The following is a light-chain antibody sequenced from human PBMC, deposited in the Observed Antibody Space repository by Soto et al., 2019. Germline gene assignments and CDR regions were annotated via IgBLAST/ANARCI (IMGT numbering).Light chain of an antibody. J-gene: IGKJ1*01. CDR2: KAS. Sequence: DIQMTQSPSTLSGSVGDRVTITCRASQTISSWLAWYQQKPGKAPKLLIYKASTLKSGVPSRFSGSGSGTEFTLTISSLQPDDFATYHCQHYNSYSEAFGRGTKVDNK. CDR3: QHYNSYSEA. CDR1: QTISSW. V-gene: IGKV1-5*03.